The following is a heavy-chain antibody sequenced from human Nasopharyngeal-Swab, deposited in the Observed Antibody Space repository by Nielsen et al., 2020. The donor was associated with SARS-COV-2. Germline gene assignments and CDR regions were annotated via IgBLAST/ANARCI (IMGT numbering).Heavy chain of an antibody. CDR3: APRGALQGRNCLDP. D-gene: IGHD4-11*01. Sequence: GESLKISCAASGFSFSTYAMTWVRQAPGKGLEWVSTVSASGVSTYYTDSVKGRFTISRDNSKNTLYLQMNSLRAEDTAIYYCAPRGALQGRNCLDPWGQGTLVTVSS. CDR1: GFSFSTYA. V-gene: IGHV3-23*01. J-gene: IGHJ5*02. CDR2: VSASGVST.